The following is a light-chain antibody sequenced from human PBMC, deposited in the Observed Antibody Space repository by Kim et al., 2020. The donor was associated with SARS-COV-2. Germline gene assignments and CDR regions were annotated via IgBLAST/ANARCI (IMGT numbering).Light chain of an antibody. V-gene: IGKV4-1*01. Sequence: ATINCKSSQSVLYSSNNKNYLAWYQQKPGQPPKLLIYWASTREPGVPDRFSGSGSGTDFTLTISNLQAEDVAVYYCQQYYSIPKTFGQGTKVDIK. CDR3: QQYYSIPKT. J-gene: IGKJ1*01. CDR1: QSVLYSSNNKNY. CDR2: WAS.